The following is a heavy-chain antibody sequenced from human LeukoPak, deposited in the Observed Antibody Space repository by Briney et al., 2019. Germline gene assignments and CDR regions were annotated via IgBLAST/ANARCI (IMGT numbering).Heavy chain of an antibody. J-gene: IGHJ4*02. CDR2: ISYDGSNI. Sequence: GGSLRLSCAASGFTFNSYVMHWVRQAPGKGLEWVADISYDGSNIYYGDSVKGRFTISRDNSKNTLYLQMNSLRAEDTAVYYCAKPVYSMVRGAAVDYWGQGTLVTVSS. CDR3: AKPVYSMVRGAAVDY. V-gene: IGHV3-30*04. D-gene: IGHD3-10*01. CDR1: GFTFNSYV.